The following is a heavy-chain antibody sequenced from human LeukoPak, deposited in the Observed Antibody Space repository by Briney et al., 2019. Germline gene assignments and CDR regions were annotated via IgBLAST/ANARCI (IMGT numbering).Heavy chain of an antibody. J-gene: IGHJ4*02. CDR3: ARGPRYYYDSSALGY. V-gene: IGHV1-8*03. D-gene: IGHD3-22*01. CDR1: GYTFTSYD. Sequence: ASVKVSCKASGYTFTSYDINWLRQATGQGLEWMGWMNPNSGNTGYAQKFQGRVTITRNTSISTAYMELSSLRSEDTAVYYCARGPRYYYDSSALGYWGQGTLVTVSS. CDR2: MNPNSGNT.